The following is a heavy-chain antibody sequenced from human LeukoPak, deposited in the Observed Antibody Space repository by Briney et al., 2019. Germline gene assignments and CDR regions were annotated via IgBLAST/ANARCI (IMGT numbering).Heavy chain of an antibody. CDR2: IKQDGSEK. CDR3: ARAGSFWHYVY. D-gene: IGHD1-7*01. Sequence: PGRSLRLSCAASGFTFSGFWMSWVRQTPGKGLEWVANIKQDGSEKYYVDSVKGRFTISRDNAKNSLSLQMNSLRVEDTAVYYCARAGSFWHYVYWGQGTLVTVSS. CDR1: GFTFSGFW. V-gene: IGHV3-7*01. J-gene: IGHJ4*02.